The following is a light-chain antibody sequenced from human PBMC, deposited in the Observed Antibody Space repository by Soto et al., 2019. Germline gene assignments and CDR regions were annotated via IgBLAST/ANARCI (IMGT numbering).Light chain of an antibody. CDR2: DAS. CDR1: QSISSW. J-gene: IGKJ2*01. CDR3: QQYNSYLMYT. V-gene: IGKV1-5*01. Sequence: DIKMTQSPSTLSASVGDRVTITCRASQSISSWLAWYQQKPGKAPKLLIYDASSLESGVPSRFSGSGSGTEFTLTISSLQPDDFATYYCQQYNSYLMYTFGQGTKLEIK.